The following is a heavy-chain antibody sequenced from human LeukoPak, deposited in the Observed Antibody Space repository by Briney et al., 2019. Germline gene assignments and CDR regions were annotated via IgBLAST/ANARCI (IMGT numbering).Heavy chain of an antibody. J-gene: IGHJ4*02. D-gene: IGHD3-9*01. V-gene: IGHV1-18*01. CDR2: ISAYNGNT. CDR3: ARDRGRYFDWLLGAY. CDR1: GYTFTSYG. Sequence: ASVKVSCKASGYTFTSYGISWVRQAPGQGLEWMGWISAYNGNTNYAQKLQGRVTMTTDTSTSTAYMELRSLRSDDTAVYYCARDRGRYFDWLLGAYWGQGTLVTVSS.